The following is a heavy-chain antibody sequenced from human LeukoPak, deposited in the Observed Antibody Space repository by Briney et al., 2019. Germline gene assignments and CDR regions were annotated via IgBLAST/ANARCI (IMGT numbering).Heavy chain of an antibody. V-gene: IGHV4-38-2*02. J-gene: IGHJ5*02. CDR2: INHSGST. D-gene: IGHD2-21*02. CDR3: ARGPRVVTAIVRTKKGNWFDP. CDR1: GYSISSGYY. Sequence: SETLSLTCTVSGYSISSGYYWGWIRQPPGKGLEWIGEINHSGSTNYNPSLKSRVTISVDTSKNQFSLRLSSVTAADTAVYYCARGPRVVTAIVRTKKGNWFDPWGQGTLVTVSS.